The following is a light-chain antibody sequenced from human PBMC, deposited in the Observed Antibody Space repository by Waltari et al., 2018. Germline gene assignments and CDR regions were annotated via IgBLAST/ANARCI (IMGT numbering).Light chain of an antibody. CDR2: WAS. J-gene: IGKJ1*01. CDR1: QSVLYSSNSQNY. V-gene: IGKV4-1*01. Sequence: DIVMTQSPDSLAVSLGERVTINCKSSQSVLYSSNSQNYLAWYQQKPGQPPKLRIYWASARESGVPDRFSGSESGTDFTLTISSLQAEDVAVYYCQQYYDIPWTFGQGTKVEIK. CDR3: QQYYDIPWT.